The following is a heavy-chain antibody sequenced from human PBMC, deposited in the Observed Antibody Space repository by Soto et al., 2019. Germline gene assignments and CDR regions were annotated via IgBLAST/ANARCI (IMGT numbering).Heavy chain of an antibody. CDR3: ARSSTSANYFDY. CDR1: GGSISSGGYY. J-gene: IGHJ4*02. CDR2: IYYSGST. D-gene: IGHD2-2*01. Sequence: QVQLQESGPGLVKPSQTLSLTCTVSGGSISSGGYYWSWIRQHPGKGLEWIGYIYYSGSTYYNPSLKSRVTISVDTSKNQFSLKLNSVTAEDTAVYYCARSSTSANYFDYWGQATLVTVSS. V-gene: IGHV4-31*03.